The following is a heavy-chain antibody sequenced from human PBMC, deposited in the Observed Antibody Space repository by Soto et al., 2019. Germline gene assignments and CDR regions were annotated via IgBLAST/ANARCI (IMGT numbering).Heavy chain of an antibody. Sequence: PGESLKISCKGSGYSFTGYWVAWVRQMPGKGLEWMGVIHPGDSDTRYSPSFQGRVTIPVDKSAGTAYLQLISLRASDTATCYCARRIRAFDIWGQGTMVTVSS. CDR1: GYSFTGYW. D-gene: IGHD3-10*01. CDR2: IHPGDSDT. CDR3: ARRIRAFDI. V-gene: IGHV5-51*01. J-gene: IGHJ3*02.